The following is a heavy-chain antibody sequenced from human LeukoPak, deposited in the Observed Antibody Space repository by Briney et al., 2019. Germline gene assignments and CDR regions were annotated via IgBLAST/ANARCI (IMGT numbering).Heavy chain of an antibody. CDR3: AKDIAVAGYYFDY. D-gene: IGHD6-19*01. V-gene: IGHV3-23*01. CDR1: GFTFSSYA. J-gene: IGHJ4*02. Sequence: GGSLRLSCAASGFTFSSYAMSWVRQAPWKGLEWVSAISGSGGSTYYADSVKGRFTISRDNSKNTLYLQMNSLRAEDTAVYYCAKDIAVAGYYFDYWGQGTLVTVSS. CDR2: ISGSGGST.